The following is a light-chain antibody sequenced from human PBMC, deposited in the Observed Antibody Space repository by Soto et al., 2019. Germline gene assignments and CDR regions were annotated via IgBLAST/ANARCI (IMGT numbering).Light chain of an antibody. CDR3: VLYMGSGSGV. V-gene: IGLV8-61*01. J-gene: IGLJ3*02. Sequence: QTVVTQEPSFSVSPGGTVTLSCGLSSGSVSASYYPSWYQQTPGQAPRTLIYSTNTRPSGVPDRFSGSILGNKAALTITGAQADDESDYYCVLYMGSGSGVFGGGTKLTVL. CDR1: SGSVSASYY. CDR2: STN.